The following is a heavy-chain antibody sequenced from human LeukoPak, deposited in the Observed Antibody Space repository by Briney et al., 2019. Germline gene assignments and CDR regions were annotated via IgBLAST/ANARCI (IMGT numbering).Heavy chain of an antibody. V-gene: IGHV4-38-2*02. CDR3: AREKAAAVGY. D-gene: IGHD6-13*01. CDR2: IDHSGST. Sequence: SETLSLTCTVSGYSISSGYYWGRIRQPPGKGLEWIGSIDHSGSTYYNPSLKSRVTISVDTSKNQFSLKLSSVTAADTAVYYCAREKAAAVGYWGQGTLVTVSS. J-gene: IGHJ4*02. CDR1: GYSISSGYY.